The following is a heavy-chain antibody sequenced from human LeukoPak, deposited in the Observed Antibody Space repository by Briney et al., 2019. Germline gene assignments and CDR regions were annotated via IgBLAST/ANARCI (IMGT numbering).Heavy chain of an antibody. Sequence: GGSLRLACAASGFTFSSYAMSWVRQAPGKGLEGVSAISGSGFSTHYADCVKGWFTISRDNSKKTLYLQINRLGAEDTAVYYCAKSLGTSGWFHGYWGQGTLVTVSS. CDR3: AKSLGTSGWFHGY. D-gene: IGHD6-19*01. V-gene: IGHV3-23*01. J-gene: IGHJ4*02. CDR1: GFTFSSYA. CDR2: ISGSGFST.